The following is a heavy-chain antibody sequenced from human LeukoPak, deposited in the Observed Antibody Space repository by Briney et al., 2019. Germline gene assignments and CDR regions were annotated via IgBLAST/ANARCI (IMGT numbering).Heavy chain of an antibody. CDR3: ATGLSQYYDL. CDR1: GITFSASW. Sequence: QAGGSLTLSCGASGITFSASWMHWVRQAPGNGLVWFSRINSDVRSTIYADSVKGRFTISRDNANNTVYLQMNSLRVEDTAVFYCATGLSQYYDLWGRGTLVTVSS. V-gene: IGHV3-74*01. D-gene: IGHD2-8*02. J-gene: IGHJ2*01. CDR2: INSDVRST.